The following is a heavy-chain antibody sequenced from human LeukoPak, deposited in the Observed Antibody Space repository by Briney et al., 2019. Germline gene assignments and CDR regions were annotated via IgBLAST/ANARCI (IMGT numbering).Heavy chain of an antibody. CDR2: INPNSGGT. V-gene: IGHV1-2*02. Sequence: ASVKVSCKASGYTFTGYYMHWVRQAPGQGLEWMGWINPNSGGTNYAQKFQGRVTMTRDTSISTAYMELSRLRSDDTAVYYCARAPYYYGSGSQTGDDWFDPWGQGTLVTVSP. CDR3: ARAPYYYGSGSQTGDDWFDP. CDR1: GYTFTGYY. J-gene: IGHJ5*02. D-gene: IGHD3-10*01.